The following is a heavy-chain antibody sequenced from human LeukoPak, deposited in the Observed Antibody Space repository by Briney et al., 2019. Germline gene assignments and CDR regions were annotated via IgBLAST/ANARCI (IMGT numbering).Heavy chain of an antibody. CDR2: IYYSGST. D-gene: IGHD1-26*01. CDR3: GGTSGNYLHDAFDI. Sequence: SETLSLTCTVSGGSISSYYWSWIRQPPGKGLEWIGYIYYSGSTNYNPSLKSRVTISVDTSKNQFSLKLSSVTAADTAVYYCGGTSGNYLHDAFDIWGQGTMVTVSS. J-gene: IGHJ3*02. V-gene: IGHV4-59*01. CDR1: GGSISSYY.